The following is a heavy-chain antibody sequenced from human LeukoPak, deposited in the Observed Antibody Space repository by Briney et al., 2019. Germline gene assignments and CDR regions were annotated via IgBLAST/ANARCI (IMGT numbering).Heavy chain of an antibody. CDR2: ISSSGSTI. Sequence: PGGSLRLSCAASGFTFSDYYMSWIRQAPGKGLEWVSYISSSGSTIYYADSVKGRFTISRDNAKNSLYLQMNSLRAEDTAVYYCAKAASWYSNPWYFDYWGQGTLVTVSS. CDR3: AKAASWYSNPWYFDY. V-gene: IGHV3-11*01. J-gene: IGHJ4*02. CDR1: GFTFSDYY. D-gene: IGHD4-11*01.